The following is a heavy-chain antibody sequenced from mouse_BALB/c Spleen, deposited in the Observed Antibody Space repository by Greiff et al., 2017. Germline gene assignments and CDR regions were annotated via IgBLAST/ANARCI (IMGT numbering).Heavy chain of an antibody. J-gene: IGHJ3*01. D-gene: IGHD2-3*01. CDR2: ISDGGSYT. CDR1: GFTFSDYY. V-gene: IGHV5-4*02. Sequence: EVKLVESGGGLVKPGGSLKLSCAASGFTFSDYYMYWVRQTPEKRLEWVATISDGGSYTYYPDSVKGRFTISRDNAKNNLYLQMSSLKSEDTAMYYCARDRGGYSAWFAYWGQGTLVTVSA. CDR3: ARDRGGYSAWFAY.